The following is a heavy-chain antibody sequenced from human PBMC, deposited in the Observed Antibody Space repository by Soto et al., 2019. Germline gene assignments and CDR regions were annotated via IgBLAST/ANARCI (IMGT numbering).Heavy chain of an antibody. D-gene: IGHD5-18*01. CDR1: GGSVSSGSYY. J-gene: IGHJ4*02. CDR2: IYYSGST. Sequence: SETLSLTCTVSGGSVSSGSYYWSWIRQPPGKGLEWIGYIYYSGSTNYNPSLKSRVTISVGTSKNQFSLKLSSVTAADTAVYYCARSTEGYSYGAYFDYWGQGTLVTVPQ. CDR3: ARSTEGYSYGAYFDY. V-gene: IGHV4-61*01.